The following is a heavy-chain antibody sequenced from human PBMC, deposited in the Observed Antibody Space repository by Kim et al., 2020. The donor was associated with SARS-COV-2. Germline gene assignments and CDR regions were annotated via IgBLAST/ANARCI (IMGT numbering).Heavy chain of an antibody. V-gene: IGHV3-23*01. Sequence: YYADSVKGRFTISRDNSKNTLYLQMNSLRAEDTAVYYCAKDRAETMIVDYWGQGTLVTVSS. J-gene: IGHJ4*02. D-gene: IGHD3-22*01. CDR3: AKDRAETMIVDY.